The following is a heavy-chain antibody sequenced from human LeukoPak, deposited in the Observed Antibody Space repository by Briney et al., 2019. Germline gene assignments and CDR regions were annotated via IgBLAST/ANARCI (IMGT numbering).Heavy chain of an antibody. V-gene: IGHV3-23*01. D-gene: IGHD4-23*01. CDR2: FSGSGGST. CDR3: ARVDYGGGVDY. Sequence: GGSLRLSCAASGFTFSSYAMSWVRQAPGKGLECISGFSGSGGSTYYADSVKGRFTISRDNSKNTLYLQMNSLRSEDTAVYYCARVDYGGGVDYWGQGTLVTVSS. J-gene: IGHJ4*02. CDR1: GFTFSSYA.